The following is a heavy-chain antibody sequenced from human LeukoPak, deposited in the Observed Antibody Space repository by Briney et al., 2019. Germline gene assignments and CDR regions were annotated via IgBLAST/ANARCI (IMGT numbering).Heavy chain of an antibody. D-gene: IGHD3-3*01. CDR1: GFTFSSYG. CDR2: IRYDGSNK. J-gene: IGHJ4*02. CDR3: AKDYVWSGLDY. V-gene: IGHV3-30*02. Sequence: GGSLRLSCAASGFTFSSYGMHWVRQAPGKGLEWVAVIRYDGSNKYYADSVKGRFTISRDNSKNTLYLQMNSLRAEDTAVYYCAKDYVWSGLDYWGQGTLVTVSS.